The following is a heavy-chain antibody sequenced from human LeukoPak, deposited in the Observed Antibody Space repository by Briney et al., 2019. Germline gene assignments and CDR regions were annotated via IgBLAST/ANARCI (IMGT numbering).Heavy chain of an antibody. V-gene: IGHV3-21*01. CDR1: GLTFSTSG. CDR2: ISSSSSYI. CDR3: ARDGGFWSGYYYYYMDV. D-gene: IGHD3-3*01. Sequence: PGGSLRLSCTASGLTFSTSGFNWVRQAPGKGLEWVSSISSSSSYIYYADSVKGRFTISRDNAKNSLYLQMNSLRAEDTAVYYCARDGGFWSGYYYYYMDVWGKGTTVTVSS. J-gene: IGHJ6*03.